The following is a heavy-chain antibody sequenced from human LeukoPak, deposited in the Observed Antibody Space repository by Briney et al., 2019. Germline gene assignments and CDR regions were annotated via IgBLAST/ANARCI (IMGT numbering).Heavy chain of an antibody. Sequence: QAGGSLRLSCAASGFTFSSYWMSWVRQAPGKGLEWVANIKQDGSEKYYVDSVKGRFTISRDNAKNSLYLQMNSLRAEDTAVYYWAAAMGSSGYYYFYYWGQGTLVTVSS. J-gene: IGHJ4*02. D-gene: IGHD3-22*01. V-gene: IGHV3-7*01. CDR3: AAAMGSSGYYYFYY. CDR1: GFTFSSYW. CDR2: IKQDGSEK.